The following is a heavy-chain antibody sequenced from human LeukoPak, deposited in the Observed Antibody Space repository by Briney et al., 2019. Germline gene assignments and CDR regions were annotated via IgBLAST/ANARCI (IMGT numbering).Heavy chain of an antibody. Sequence: GGSLRLSCAASGFNFSTYAMAWVRQAPGKGLESVSRINTDGTVTTYADSVKGRFTVSRDNADNTMFLQMNSVRDEDTAVYYCATKQWLAPPPDSWGQGTPVTVSS. CDR3: ATKQWLAPPPDS. D-gene: IGHD6-19*01. CDR2: INTDGTVT. CDR1: GFNFSTYA. V-gene: IGHV3-74*01. J-gene: IGHJ4*02.